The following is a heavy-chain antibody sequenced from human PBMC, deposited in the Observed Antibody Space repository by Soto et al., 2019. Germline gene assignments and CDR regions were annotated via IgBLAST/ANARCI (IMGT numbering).Heavy chain of an antibody. CDR3: ARARGYSGYDLGIPELLYYYYGMDV. D-gene: IGHD5-12*01. Sequence: PSETLSLTCTVSGGSISSYYWSWIRQPPGKGLEWIGYIYYSGSTNYNPSLKSRVTISVDTSKNQFSLKLSSVTAADTAVYYCARARGYSGYDLGIPELLYYYYGMDVWGQGTTVTVSS. J-gene: IGHJ6*02. CDR2: IYYSGST. CDR1: GGSISSYY. V-gene: IGHV4-59*01.